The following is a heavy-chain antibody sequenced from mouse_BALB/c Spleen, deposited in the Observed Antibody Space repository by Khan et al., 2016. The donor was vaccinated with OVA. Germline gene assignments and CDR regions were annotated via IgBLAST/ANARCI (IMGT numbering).Heavy chain of an antibody. V-gene: IGHV1-18*01. J-gene: IGHJ1*01. CDR1: GYSFTGYY. CDR3: AIYHGYFDV. Sequence: VQLQQSGPDLVKPGASVKISCKASGYSFTGYYIHWVKQSHGKSLEWIGRFNPNNGGTNSNQKFKGKAILTVDKSSNTAYMELRSLTSEDSAVYSCAIYHGYFDVWGAGTTVTVSS. D-gene: IGHD1-1*01. CDR2: FNPNNGGT.